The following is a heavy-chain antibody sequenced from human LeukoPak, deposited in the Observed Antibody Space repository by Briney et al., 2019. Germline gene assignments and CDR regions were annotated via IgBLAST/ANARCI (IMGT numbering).Heavy chain of an antibody. Sequence: GGSLRLSCAASGVTFSSYGMSWVRQAPGKGLEWVSAITGSGDRTFYADSVQGRFTISRDNSKNTMSLQMNSLRAEDTAVYYCAKGGSSGYYDYYWGQGILVTVSS. CDR1: GVTFSSYG. CDR2: ITGSGDRT. V-gene: IGHV3-23*01. CDR3: AKGGSSGYYDYY. D-gene: IGHD3-22*01. J-gene: IGHJ4*02.